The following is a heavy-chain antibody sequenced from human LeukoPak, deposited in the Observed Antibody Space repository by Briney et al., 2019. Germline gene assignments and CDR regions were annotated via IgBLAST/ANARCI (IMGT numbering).Heavy chain of an antibody. Sequence: PSQTLSLTCTVSGVSISSGGYYWSWIRQHPGKGLEWIGYIYYSGSTYYNPSLKSRVTISVDTSKNQFSLKLSSVTAADTAVYYCARGEIVVVPAAIITWGQGTLVTVSS. CDR2: IYYSGST. CDR3: ARGEIVVVPAAIIT. V-gene: IGHV4-31*03. D-gene: IGHD2-2*02. CDR1: GVSISSGGYY. J-gene: IGHJ5*02.